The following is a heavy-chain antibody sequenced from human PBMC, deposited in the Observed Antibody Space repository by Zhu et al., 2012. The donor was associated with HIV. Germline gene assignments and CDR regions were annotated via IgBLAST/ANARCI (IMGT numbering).Heavy chain of an antibody. D-gene: IGHD5-24*01. V-gene: IGHV4-59*11. Sequence: QVQLQESGPGLVKPSETLSLTCTVSGGSISSHYWSWIRQPPGKGLEWIGYIYYSGSTNYNPSLKSRVTISVDTSKNQFSLKLSSVTAADTAVYYCARWSSEMATILEVAAAFDIWGQGTMVTSLQ. J-gene: IGHJ3*02. CDR1: GGSISSHY. CDR3: ARWSSEMATILEVAAAFDI. CDR2: IYYSGST.